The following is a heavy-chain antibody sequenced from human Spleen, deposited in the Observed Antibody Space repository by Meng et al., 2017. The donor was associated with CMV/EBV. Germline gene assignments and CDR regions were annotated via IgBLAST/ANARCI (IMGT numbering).Heavy chain of an antibody. CDR2: INRNGTT. Sequence: GSLRLSCAVSGYSISSGYYCGWIRQPPGTGLEWIANINRNGTTCHNPSLKTRVTISVDTSKNRFYVNVISVTAADTAVYHCAGYTCSGFYFDYWGQGMLVTVSS. CDR1: GYSISSGYY. D-gene: IGHD2-2*02. J-gene: IGHJ4*02. V-gene: IGHV4-38-2*01. CDR3: AGYTCSGFYFDY.